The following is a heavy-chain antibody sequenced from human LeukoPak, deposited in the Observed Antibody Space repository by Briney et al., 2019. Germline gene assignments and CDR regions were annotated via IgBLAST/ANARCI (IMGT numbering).Heavy chain of an antibody. Sequence: SQTLSLTCSVSGGSISSGSYYWSWIRQPAGKGLEWIGRIYTTEKTNYNPSLKSRVTISLDTSKNQFSLKLSSVTAADTAVYYCARLVPRYGSGSQSDYWGQGTLVTVSS. V-gene: IGHV4-61*02. CDR1: GGSISSGSYY. J-gene: IGHJ4*02. D-gene: IGHD3-10*01. CDR2: IYTTEKT. CDR3: ARLVPRYGSGSQSDY.